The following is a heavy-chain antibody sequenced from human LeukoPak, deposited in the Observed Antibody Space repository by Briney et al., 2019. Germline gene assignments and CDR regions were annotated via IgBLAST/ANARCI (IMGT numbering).Heavy chain of an antibody. CDR3: ARDATPDGIDY. CDR1: GFTFSSYS. CDR2: ISSSSSYI. V-gene: IGHV3-21*01. Sequence: SGGSLRLSCAASGFTFSSYSMNWVRQAPGKGLEWVSSISSSSSYIYYADSVKGRFTISRDNAKNSLYLQMNSLRVEDTAVYYCARDATPDGIDYWGQGTLVTVSS. D-gene: IGHD1-14*01. J-gene: IGHJ4*02.